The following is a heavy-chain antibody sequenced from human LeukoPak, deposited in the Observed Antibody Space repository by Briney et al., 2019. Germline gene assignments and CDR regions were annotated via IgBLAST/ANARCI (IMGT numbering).Heavy chain of an antibody. Sequence: GGSLRLSCAASGFTFSDYYMTWIRRAPGKGLEWVSYISSSGSIIYYADSVKGRFTISRDNAKNSLYLQMNSLRAEDTAVYYCAELGITMIGGVWGKGTTVTISS. CDR1: GFTFSDYY. CDR2: ISSSGSII. D-gene: IGHD3-10*02. V-gene: IGHV3-11*04. J-gene: IGHJ6*04. CDR3: AELGITMIGGV.